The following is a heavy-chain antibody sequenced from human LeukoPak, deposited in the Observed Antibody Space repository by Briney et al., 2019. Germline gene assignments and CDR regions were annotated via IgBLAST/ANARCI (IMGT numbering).Heavy chain of an antibody. CDR3: ARADPMTTVTTRSKRGYYFDY. CDR1: GYTFTSYG. Sequence: GASVKVSCKASGYTFTSYGISWVRQAPGQGLEWMGWISAYNGNTNYAQKLQGRVTMTTDTSTSTAYMELRSLRSDDTAVYYCARADPMTTVTTRSKRGYYFDYWGQGTLVTVSS. V-gene: IGHV1-18*01. J-gene: IGHJ4*02. CDR2: ISAYNGNT. D-gene: IGHD4-11*01.